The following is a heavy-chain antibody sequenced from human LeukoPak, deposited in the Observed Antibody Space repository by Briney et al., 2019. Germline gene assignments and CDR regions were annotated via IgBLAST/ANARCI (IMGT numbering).Heavy chain of an antibody. D-gene: IGHD3-10*01. J-gene: IGHJ4*02. CDR2: ISWNSGSI. CDR3: ARGSWYYGSGSDFDY. Sequence: GGSLRLSCAASGFTFDDYAMHWVRQAPGKGLEWVSGISWNSGSIGYADSVKGRFTISRDNAKNSLYLQMNSLRAEDTAVYYCARGSWYYGSGSDFDYWGQGTLVTVSS. CDR1: GFTFDDYA. V-gene: IGHV3-9*01.